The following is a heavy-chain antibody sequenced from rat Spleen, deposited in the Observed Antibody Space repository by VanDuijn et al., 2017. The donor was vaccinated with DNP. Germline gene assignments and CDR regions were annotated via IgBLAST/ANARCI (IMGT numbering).Heavy chain of an antibody. Sequence: EVQLVESGGGLVQPGRSLRLSCAASGFNFNDYWMGWVRQAPGKGLEWSGEINKDSSTINYNPSLKEKITISRDKAQNTLYLQMSKLGSEDTAIYYCAKGPNYGGWSDYFDYWGQGVMVTVSS. CDR1: GFNFNDYW. J-gene: IGHJ2*01. D-gene: IGHD1-11*01. CDR3: AKGPNYGGWSDYFDY. CDR2: INKDSSTI. V-gene: IGHV4-2*01.